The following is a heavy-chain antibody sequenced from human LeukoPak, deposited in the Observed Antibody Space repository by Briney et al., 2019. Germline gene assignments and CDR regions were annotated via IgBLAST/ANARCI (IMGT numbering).Heavy chain of an antibody. J-gene: IGHJ3*02. CDR2: INPKSGGT. Sequence: ASVKVSCKSSGYTFTDYYMHWVRQAPGQGLEWMGWINPKSGGTNYAQDFQGRVTMTRNTSISTAYMELSRLRSDDTAVYYCAKDLQWELPRGDALDIWGQGTMVTVSS. V-gene: IGHV1-2*02. CDR1: GYTFTDYY. CDR3: AKDLQWELPRGDALDI. D-gene: IGHD1-26*01.